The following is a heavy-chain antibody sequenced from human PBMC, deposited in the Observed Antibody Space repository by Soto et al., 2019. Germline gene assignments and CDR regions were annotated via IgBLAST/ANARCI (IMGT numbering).Heavy chain of an antibody. D-gene: IGHD3-3*01. CDR2: ISWDGGST. V-gene: IGHV3-43*01. Sequence: EVQLVESGGVVVQPGGSLRLSCAASGFTFDDYTMHWVRQAPGKGLEWVSLISWDGGSTYYADSVKGRFTISRDNSKNSLYLQMNSLRTEDTALYYCEKAMEEADAFDIWGQGTMVTVSS. CDR1: GFTFDDYT. CDR3: EKAMEEADAFDI. J-gene: IGHJ3*02.